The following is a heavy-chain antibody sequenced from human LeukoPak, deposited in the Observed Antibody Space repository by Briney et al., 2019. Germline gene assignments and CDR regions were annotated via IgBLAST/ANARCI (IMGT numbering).Heavy chain of an antibody. V-gene: IGHV4-59*01. CDR1: GGSISSYY. J-gene: IGHJ4*02. D-gene: IGHD3-10*01. CDR2: IYYSGST. CDR3: ARDVVGRGFNYYGSGSYYDY. Sequence: PSETLSLTCTVSGGSISSYYWSWIRQPPGKGLEWIGYIYYSGSTNCNPSLKSRVTISVDTSKNQFSLKLSSVTAADTAVYYCARDVVGRGFNYYGSGSYYDYWGQGTLVTVSS.